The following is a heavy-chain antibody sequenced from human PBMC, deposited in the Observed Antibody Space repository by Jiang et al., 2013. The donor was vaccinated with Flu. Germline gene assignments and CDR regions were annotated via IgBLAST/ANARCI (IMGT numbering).Heavy chain of an antibody. CDR2: IYYSGST. Sequence: ELLKPSETLSLTCTVSGGSISSYYWSWIRQPPGKGLEWIGYIYYSGSTNYNPSLKSRVTISVDTSKNQFSLKLSSVTAADTAVYYCARGISRTPFDYWGQGNPGHRLL. J-gene: IGHJ4*02. D-gene: IGHD2/OR15-2a*01. V-gene: IGHV4-59*13. CDR1: GGSISSYY. CDR3: ARGISRTPFDY.